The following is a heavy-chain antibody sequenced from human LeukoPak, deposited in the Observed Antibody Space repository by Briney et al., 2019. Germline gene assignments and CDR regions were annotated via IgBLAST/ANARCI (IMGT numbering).Heavy chain of an antibody. J-gene: IGHJ4*02. CDR1: GFIFSNYE. V-gene: IGHV3-48*03. Sequence: PGGSLRLSCEASGFIFSNYEMNWVRQAPGKGLEWVSYISTSGSTIYYADSVKGRFTISRDNAKNTLYLQMNSLRAEDAAVYFCAKAPVTSCRGAYCYPFDSWGQGTLVTVSS. CDR3: AKAPVTSCRGAYCYPFDS. CDR2: ISTSGSTI. D-gene: IGHD2-21*01.